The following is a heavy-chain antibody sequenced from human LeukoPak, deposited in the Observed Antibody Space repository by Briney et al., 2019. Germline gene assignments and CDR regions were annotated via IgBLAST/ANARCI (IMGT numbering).Heavy chain of an antibody. CDR3: ARGGIPTGPYYYFYYMDV. CDR2: ISYDGNNK. D-gene: IGHD3-10*01. Sequence: GGSLRLSCAASGFTFSRNVMHWVRQAPGKGLEWVALISYDGNNKFYADSVKGRFTISRDNSRNTLYLQMNSLRGEGAAVYSCARGGIPTGPYYYFYYMDVWGKGTAVTVSS. CDR1: GFTFSRNV. J-gene: IGHJ6*03. V-gene: IGHV3-30*01.